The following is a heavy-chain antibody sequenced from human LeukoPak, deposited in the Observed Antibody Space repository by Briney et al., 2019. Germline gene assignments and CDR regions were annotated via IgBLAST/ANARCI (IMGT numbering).Heavy chain of an antibody. D-gene: IGHD6-13*01. CDR1: GFTFGTYS. CDR2: ISSSSSNI. Sequence: GGSLRLSCAASGFTFGTYSMNWVRQAPGQGLEWVSYISSSSSNIYYADSVKGRFTISRDNAKNSLYLQMNSLRAEDTAVYYCARGKTAASGVFDYWGQGTLVTVSS. CDR3: ARGKTAASGVFDY. V-gene: IGHV3-48*01. J-gene: IGHJ4*02.